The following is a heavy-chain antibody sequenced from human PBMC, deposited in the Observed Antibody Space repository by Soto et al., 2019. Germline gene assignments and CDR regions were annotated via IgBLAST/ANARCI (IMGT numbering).Heavy chain of an antibody. Sequence: QVQLVESGGGVVQPGRSLRLSCAASGFTFSSYGMHWVRQAPGKGLEWVAVIWYDGSNKYYADSVKGRFTISRDNSKNTLQLQMNSLRAADTDVYYCAGDDSSFYYCCGMDVWGQGNTVTVSS. J-gene: IGHJ6*02. D-gene: IGHD6-6*01. CDR1: GFTFSSYG. CDR3: AGDDSSFYYCCGMDV. V-gene: IGHV3-33*01. CDR2: IWYDGSNK.